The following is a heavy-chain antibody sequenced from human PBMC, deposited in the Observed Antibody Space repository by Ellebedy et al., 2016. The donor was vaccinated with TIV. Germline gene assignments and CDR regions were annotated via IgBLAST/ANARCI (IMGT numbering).Heavy chain of an antibody. D-gene: IGHD1-14*01. Sequence: GESLKISCAASGFTFRSYAMSWVRQAPGKGLEWVSTISSTGSRTYYADSVEGRFIISRDNSKKTLYLQMNSLRAEDTAVYYCAKGRSGTYIHHAFDYWGQGTLVTVSS. J-gene: IGHJ4*02. CDR1: GFTFRSYA. CDR3: AKGRSGTYIHHAFDY. CDR2: ISSTGSRT. V-gene: IGHV3-23*01.